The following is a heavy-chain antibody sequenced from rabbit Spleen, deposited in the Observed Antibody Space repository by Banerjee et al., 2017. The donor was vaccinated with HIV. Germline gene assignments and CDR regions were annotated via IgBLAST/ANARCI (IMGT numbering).Heavy chain of an antibody. CDR2: IYASTGNT. Sequence: QSLEESGGDLVKPGASLTLTYTASGFSFSFSYWICWVRQAPGKGLEWIACIYASTGNTDYANWAKGRFTISKTSSTTVTLQMTSLTAADTATHFCARTRDSGVDFTFNLWGQGTLVTVS. CDR3: ARTRDSGVDFTFNL. V-gene: IGHV1S40*01. D-gene: IGHD2-1*01. CDR1: GFSFSFSYW. J-gene: IGHJ4*01.